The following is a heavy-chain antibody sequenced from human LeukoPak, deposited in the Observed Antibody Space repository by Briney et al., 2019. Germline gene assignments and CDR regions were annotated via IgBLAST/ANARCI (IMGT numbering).Heavy chain of an antibody. D-gene: IGHD6-13*01. Sequence: SQTLSLTCTVSGGSISSGGYYWSWIRQPPGKGLEWIGEINHSGSTNYNPSLKSRVTISVDTSKNQFSLKLSSVTAADTAVYYCARPTHISSWYGVDKTYYFDYWGQGTLVTVSS. V-gene: IGHV4-30-2*01. CDR3: ARPTHISSWYGVDKTYYFDY. CDR1: GGSISSGGYY. J-gene: IGHJ4*02. CDR2: INHSGST.